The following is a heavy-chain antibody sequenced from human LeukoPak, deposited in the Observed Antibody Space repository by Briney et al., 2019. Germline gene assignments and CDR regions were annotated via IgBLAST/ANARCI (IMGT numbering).Heavy chain of an antibody. CDR2: ISSSSSYK. J-gene: IGHJ4*02. Sequence: GGSLRLSCAASGFTFSTYNMNWVRQAPGKGLEWVSSISSSSSYKYYADSVKGRFTISRDNAKNSLYLQMNSLRAEDTAVYYCARDSPNEAILWWSIDYWGQGTLVTVSS. V-gene: IGHV3-21*01. CDR1: GFTFSTYN. D-gene: IGHD2-21*01. CDR3: ARDSPNEAILWWSIDY.